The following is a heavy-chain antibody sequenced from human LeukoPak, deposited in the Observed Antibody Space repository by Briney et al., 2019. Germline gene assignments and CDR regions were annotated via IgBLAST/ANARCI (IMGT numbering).Heavy chain of an antibody. Sequence: PSETLSLTCTVSGGSIGSYFWSWIRQPPGRGLEWIGYIYYSGSTNYNPSLKSRVTISVDTSKNQFSLKLNSVTAADTAVYYCARHAFTIFGVVLDYFDYWGQGTLVTVSS. CDR2: IYYSGST. D-gene: IGHD3-3*01. CDR1: GGSIGSYF. J-gene: IGHJ4*02. V-gene: IGHV4-59*08. CDR3: ARHAFTIFGVVLDYFDY.